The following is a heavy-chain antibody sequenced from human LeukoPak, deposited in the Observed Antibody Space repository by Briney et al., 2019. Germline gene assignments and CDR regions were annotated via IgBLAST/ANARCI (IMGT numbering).Heavy chain of an antibody. CDR1: GGTFGSYA. J-gene: IGHJ4*02. CDR3: ARCTKAYYDFWSGQCAGYFDY. D-gene: IGHD3-3*01. Sequence: SVKVSCKASGGTFGSYAISWVRQAPGQGLEWMGGIIPIFGTANYAQKFQGRVTITTDESTSTAYMELSGLRSEDTAVYYCARCTKAYYDFWSGQCAGYFDYWGQGTLVTVSS. CDR2: IIPIFGTA. V-gene: IGHV1-69*05.